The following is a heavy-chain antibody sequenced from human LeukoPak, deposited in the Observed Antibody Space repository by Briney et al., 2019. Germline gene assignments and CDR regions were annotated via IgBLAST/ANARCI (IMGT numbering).Heavy chain of an antibody. Sequence: SETLSLTCTVSGGSISSSSYYWGWIRQPPGKGLEWIGSIYYSGSTYYNPSRKSRITVSVYTSKNHFSLKLSSVTAADTAVYYCARHDYYGSGSYYNREADDAFDIWGQGTMVTVSS. CDR2: IYYSGST. D-gene: IGHD3-10*01. J-gene: IGHJ3*02. V-gene: IGHV4-39*01. CDR1: GGSISSSSYY. CDR3: ARHDYYGSGSYYNREADDAFDI.